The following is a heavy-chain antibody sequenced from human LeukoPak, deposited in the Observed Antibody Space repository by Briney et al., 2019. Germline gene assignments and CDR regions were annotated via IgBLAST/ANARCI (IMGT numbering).Heavy chain of an antibody. V-gene: IGHV3-23*01. Sequence: PGGSLRLSCVASGFSFNNYAMNWVRQAPGKGLEWVSLIIGSSGSTFYADSVKGRFTISRDNAKNSLYLQMNSLRAEDTAVYYCARDFSYYYDSSGYIGDYWGQGTLVTVSS. CDR3: ARDFSYYYDSSGYIGDY. CDR2: IIGSSGST. CDR1: GFSFNNYA. D-gene: IGHD3-22*01. J-gene: IGHJ4*02.